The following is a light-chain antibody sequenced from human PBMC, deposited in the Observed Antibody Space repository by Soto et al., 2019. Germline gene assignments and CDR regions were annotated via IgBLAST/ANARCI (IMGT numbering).Light chain of an antibody. CDR3: QQRTDRPPWT. J-gene: IGKJ1*01. CDR1: QSISSSY. Sequence: IVLTQSPGTLSLSPGERATLSCRASQSISSSYLAWYQQKPGQAPRLLIYGASNRATAIPDRFSGSGSGADFTLSISSLEPEDFAVYYCQQRTDRPPWTFGQGTMGDIK. CDR2: GAS. V-gene: IGKV3D-20*02.